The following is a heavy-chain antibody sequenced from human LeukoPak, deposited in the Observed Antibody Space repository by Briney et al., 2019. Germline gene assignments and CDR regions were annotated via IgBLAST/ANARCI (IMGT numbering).Heavy chain of an antibody. CDR2: ISSSGSTI. CDR1: GFTFSSYE. J-gene: IGHJ6*03. CDR3: AKGDFYGSGRDYYYYMDV. D-gene: IGHD3-10*01. Sequence: QSGGSLRLSCAASGFTFSSYEMDWVRQAPGKGLEWVSYISSSGSTIYYADSVKGRFTISRDNSKNTLYLQMNSLRAEDTAVYNCAKGDFYGSGRDYYYYMDVWGKGTTVTISS. V-gene: IGHV3-48*03.